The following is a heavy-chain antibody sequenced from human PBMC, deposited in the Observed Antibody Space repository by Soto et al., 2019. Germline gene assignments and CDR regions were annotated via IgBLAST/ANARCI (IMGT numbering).Heavy chain of an antibody. CDR1: KFTFASYV. Sequence: QVQLVESGGGVVQPERSQRLSCTASKFTFASYVMHWVRQAPGEGLEWVALISFDGTNKYYADSVKGRFTISRDNSKNTMYLQMNSLRPEDTAVSYCAREMIPMIMGGMSAMDVWGQWTTFTVS. CDR3: AREMIPMIMGGMSAMDV. D-gene: IGHD3-22*01. J-gene: IGHJ6*02. CDR2: ISFDGTNK. V-gene: IGHV3-30*04.